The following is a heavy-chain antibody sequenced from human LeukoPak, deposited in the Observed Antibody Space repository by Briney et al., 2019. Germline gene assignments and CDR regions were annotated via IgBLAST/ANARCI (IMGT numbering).Heavy chain of an antibody. CDR2: INAGNGNT. V-gene: IGHV1-3*01. D-gene: IGHD2-2*01. Sequence: ASVKVSYKASGYTFTSYAMHWVRQAPGQRLEWMGWINAGNGNTKYSQKFQGRVTITRDTSASTAYMELSSLRSEDTAVYYCARDLAVVVPLTLDPWGQGTLVTVSS. CDR1: GYTFTSYA. CDR3: ARDLAVVVPLTLDP. J-gene: IGHJ5*02.